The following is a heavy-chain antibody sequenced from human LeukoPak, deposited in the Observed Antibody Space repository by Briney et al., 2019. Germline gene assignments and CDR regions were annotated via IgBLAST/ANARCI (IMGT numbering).Heavy chain of an antibody. CDR3: ERGLGVSPPNGSKYGMDV. J-gene: IGHJ6*02. CDR1: GGSFSGYY. Sequence: SETLSLTCAVYGGSFSGYYWSWIRQPPGKGLEWIGEINHSGSTNYNPSLKSRVTISVDTSKNQFSLKLSSVTAADTAVYYCERGLGVSPPNGSKYGMDVWGQGTTVTVSS. CDR2: INHSGST. V-gene: IGHV4-34*01. D-gene: IGHD3-10*01.